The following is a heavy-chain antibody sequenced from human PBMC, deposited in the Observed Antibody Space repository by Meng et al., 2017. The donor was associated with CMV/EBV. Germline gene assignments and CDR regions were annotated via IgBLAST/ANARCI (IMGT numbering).Heavy chain of an antibody. D-gene: IGHD2-15*01. V-gene: IGHV4-38-2*02. CDR2: IYHSGST. Sequence: GSLRLSCTVSGYSISGGYYWGWIRQPPGKGLEWIRSIYHSGSTYYNPSLKSRVTISVDTSKNQFSLKLSSVTAADTAVYYCARDDCSGGSCYGYWGQGTLVTVSS. J-gene: IGHJ4*02. CDR1: GYSISGGYY. CDR3: ARDDCSGGSCYGY.